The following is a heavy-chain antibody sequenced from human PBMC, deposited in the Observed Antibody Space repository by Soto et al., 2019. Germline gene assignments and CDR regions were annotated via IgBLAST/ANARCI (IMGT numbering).Heavy chain of an antibody. D-gene: IGHD3-10*01. CDR2: ISSNGGST. CDR1: GFTFSSYA. Sequence: GGSLRLSCAASGFTFSSYAMHWVRQAPGKGLEYVSAISSNGGSTYYANSVKGRFTISRDNSKNTLYLQMGSLRAEDMAVYYCARQMGDYYGSGSPDYYYYGMDVWGQGTTVTVSS. CDR3: ARQMGDYYGSGSPDYYYYGMDV. J-gene: IGHJ6*02. V-gene: IGHV3-64*01.